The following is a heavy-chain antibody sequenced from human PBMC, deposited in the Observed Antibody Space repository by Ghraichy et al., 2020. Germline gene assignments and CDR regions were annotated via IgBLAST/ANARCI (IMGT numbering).Heavy chain of an antibody. CDR3: ARDGGWTSSLPWDYYYGMDV. J-gene: IGHJ6*02. V-gene: IGHV3-30-3*01. CDR1: GFTFSSYA. Sequence: GGSLRLSCAASGFTFSSYAMHWVRQAPGKGLEWVAVISYDGSNKYYADSVKGRFTISRDNSKNTLYLQMNSLRAEDTAVYYCARDGGWTSSLPWDYYYGMDVWGQGTTVTVSS. D-gene: IGHD3-16*01. CDR2: ISYDGSNK.